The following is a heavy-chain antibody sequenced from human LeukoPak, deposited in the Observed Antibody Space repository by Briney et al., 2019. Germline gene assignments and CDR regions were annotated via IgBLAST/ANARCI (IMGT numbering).Heavy chain of an antibody. CDR2: IYYSGST. J-gene: IGHJ4*02. CDR1: GGSISSYY. CDR3: ARGWAAMAPFDY. D-gene: IGHD5-18*01. Sequence: SETLSLTCTVSGGSISSYYWSWIRQPPGKGLEWIGYIYYSGSTNYNPSLKSRVTISVDTSKNQLSLKLSSVTAADTAVYYCARGWAAMAPFDYWGQGTLVTVSS. V-gene: IGHV4-59*01.